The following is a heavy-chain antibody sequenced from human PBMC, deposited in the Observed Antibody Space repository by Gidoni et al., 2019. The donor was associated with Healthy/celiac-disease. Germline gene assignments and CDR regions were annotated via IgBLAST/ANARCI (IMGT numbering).Heavy chain of an antibody. Sequence: QLQLQESGPGLVKPSETLSLTCTVSGGSISSSSSYWGWIRQPPGKGLEWIGSIYYSGSTYYNPSLKSRVTISVDTSKNQFSLKLSSVTAADTAVYYCARGYSYYGDYVDWYFDLWGRGTLVTVSS. V-gene: IGHV4-39*07. CDR2: IYYSGST. J-gene: IGHJ2*01. CDR1: GGSISSSSSY. D-gene: IGHD4-17*01. CDR3: ARGYSYYGDYVDWYFDL.